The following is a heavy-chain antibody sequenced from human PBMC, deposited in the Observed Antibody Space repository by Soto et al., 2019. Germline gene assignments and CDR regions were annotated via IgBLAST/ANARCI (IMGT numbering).Heavy chain of an antibody. V-gene: IGHV3-23*01. CDR2: ICGSCGAT. D-gene: IGHD3-22*01. Sequence: EVQLLESGGGSIQPGGSLRLSCAASGFTFSIYAMSWVRQAPGKGLEWVSGICGSCGATYYADSVKGRFTISRDNSKNTLYLQMDSLRVEDTAVYYCAKGYDSSGYCARDAFDMWGPGTMVTVSS. CDR1: GFTFSIYA. CDR3: AKGYDSSGYCARDAFDM. J-gene: IGHJ3*02.